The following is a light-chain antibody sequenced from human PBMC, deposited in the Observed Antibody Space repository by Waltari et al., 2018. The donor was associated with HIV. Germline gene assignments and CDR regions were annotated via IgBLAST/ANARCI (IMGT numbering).Light chain of an antibody. Sequence: LTQSTATLSVSVGERVTLSCRASQSLTANLAWYQQRPGQAPRLLIYGASSRATDIPARFSGSGSGTDYTLTISTVQSEDSAVYYCQQNIHWPPYTFGQGTKL. CDR2: GAS. V-gene: IGKV3-15*01. CDR3: QQNIHWPPYT. CDR1: QSLTAN. J-gene: IGKJ2*01.